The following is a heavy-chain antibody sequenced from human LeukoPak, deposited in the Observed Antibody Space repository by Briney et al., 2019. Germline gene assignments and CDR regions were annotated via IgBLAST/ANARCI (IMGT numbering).Heavy chain of an antibody. D-gene: IGHD1-1*01. V-gene: IGHV4-30-2*01. CDR2: IYHSGST. CDR1: GVSISSGGYS. Sequence: PSQTLSLTCAVSGVSISSGGYSWSWIAHPPGKGLEWIGCIYHSGSTYYSPSLKSRVTISVDRSKNQFSLKLSSVTAADTAVYYCARGTERASWFDPWGQGTLVTVSS. CDR3: ARGTERASWFDP. J-gene: IGHJ5*02.